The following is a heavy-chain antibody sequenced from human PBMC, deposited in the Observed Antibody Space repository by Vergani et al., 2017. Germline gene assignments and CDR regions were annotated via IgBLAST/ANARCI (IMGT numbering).Heavy chain of an antibody. CDR3: AKHGRSWGIDY. Sequence: QVQLVESGGGVVQRGGSLRLSCATSGFTLSNYDMQWIRQGPGKGLEFVAFIQFDGSNQYYADSVKGRFTLSRDFSKNTLYLQMNSLRTDDTATYYCAKHGRSWGIDYWCRGAQVIVSS. D-gene: IGHD3-10*01. V-gene: IGHV3-30*02. J-gene: IGHJ4*02. CDR1: GFTLSNYD. CDR2: IQFDGSNQ.